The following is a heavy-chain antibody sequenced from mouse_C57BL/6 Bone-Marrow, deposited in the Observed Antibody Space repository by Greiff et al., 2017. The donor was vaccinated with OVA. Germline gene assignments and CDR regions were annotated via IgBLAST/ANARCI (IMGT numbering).Heavy chain of an antibody. CDR1: GYTFTSYW. V-gene: IGHV1-64*01. J-gene: IGHJ3*01. CDR3: ARRGYGSSSFAY. D-gene: IGHD1-1*01. Sequence: VQLQQPGAELVKPGASVKLSCKASGYTFTSYWMHWVKQRPGQGLEWIGMIHPNSGGTNYNEKFKSKATLTVDKSSSTAYMQLSSLTSEDSAVYYCARRGYGSSSFAYWGQGTLVTVSA. CDR2: IHPNSGGT.